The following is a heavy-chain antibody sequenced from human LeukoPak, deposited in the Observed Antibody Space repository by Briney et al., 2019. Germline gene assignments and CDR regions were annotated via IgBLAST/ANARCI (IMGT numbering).Heavy chain of an antibody. CDR1: GYSISSGYY. V-gene: IGHV4-38-2*02. J-gene: IGHJ5*02. CDR2: IYHSGST. Sequence: PSETLSLTCTVSGYSISSGYYWGWIRQPPGKGLEWIGSIYHSGSTYYNPSLKSRVTISVDTSKNQFSLKLSSVTAADTAVYYCARGGSIYCSGGSCRGNWFDPWGQGTLVTVSS. D-gene: IGHD2-15*01. CDR3: ARGGSIYCSGGSCRGNWFDP.